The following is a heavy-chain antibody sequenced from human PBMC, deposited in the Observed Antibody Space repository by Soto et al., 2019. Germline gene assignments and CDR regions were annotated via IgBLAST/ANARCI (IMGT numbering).Heavy chain of an antibody. J-gene: IGHJ5*02. CDR2: IIPIFGTA. CDR1: GGTFSSYA. V-gene: IGHV1-69*13. D-gene: IGHD1-26*01. Sequence: GASVKVSCKASGGTFSSYAISWVRQAPGQGLEWMGGIIPIFGTANYAQKFQGRVTITADESTSTAYMELSSLRSEDTAVYYCARDNPGWELLQFDPWGQGTLVTVSS. CDR3: ARDNPGWELLQFDP.